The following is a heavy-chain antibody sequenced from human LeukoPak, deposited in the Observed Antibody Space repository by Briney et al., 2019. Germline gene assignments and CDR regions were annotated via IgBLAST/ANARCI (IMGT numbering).Heavy chain of an antibody. CDR3: AKALGSSGWYDFDY. J-gene: IGHJ4*02. CDR2: ISGSGSST. CDR1: GFTFSSYA. V-gene: IGHV3-23*01. Sequence: PGGSLRLSCAASGFTFSSYAMTWVRQAPGKGLEWVSGISGSGSSTYYADSVKGRFTISRDNSKNTLYLQMNSLRAEDTAVYYCAKALGSSGWYDFDYWGQGTLVIVSS. D-gene: IGHD6-19*01.